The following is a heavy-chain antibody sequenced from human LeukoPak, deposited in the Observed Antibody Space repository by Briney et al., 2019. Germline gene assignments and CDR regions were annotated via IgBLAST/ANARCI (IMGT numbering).Heavy chain of an antibody. Sequence: ASVKVSCKASGYTFTGYYMHWVRQAPGQGLEWMGWNSAYNGDTNYAQKLQGRVTMTTDTSTTTAYMELRSLKSDDTAVYYCARDGAPGTALLAFDIWGQGTMVTVSS. J-gene: IGHJ3*02. CDR3: ARDGAPGTALLAFDI. D-gene: IGHD3-10*01. CDR1: GYTFTGYY. CDR2: NSAYNGDT. V-gene: IGHV1-18*04.